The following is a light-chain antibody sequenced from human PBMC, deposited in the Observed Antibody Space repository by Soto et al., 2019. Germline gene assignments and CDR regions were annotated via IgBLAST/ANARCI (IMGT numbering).Light chain of an antibody. CDR3: SSYSSSYTWV. J-gene: IGLJ3*02. CDR2: GAT. V-gene: IGLV2-14*01. Sequence: QSALTQPASVSGSPGQSITISCTGTSSDIGSQNFVSWHQQRPGKSPKFIIYGATNRPSGVSNRFSGSKSGNTASLTISGLQADDEADYYCSSYSSSYTWVFGGGTKLTVL. CDR1: SSDIGSQNF.